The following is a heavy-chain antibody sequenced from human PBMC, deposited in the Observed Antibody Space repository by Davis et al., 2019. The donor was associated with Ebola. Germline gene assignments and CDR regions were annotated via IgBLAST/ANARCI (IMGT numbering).Heavy chain of an antibody. Sequence: MPSETLSLTCTVSGGSISSGGYYWSWIRQHPGKGLEWIGYIYYSGSTYYNPSLKSRVTISVDTSKNQFSLKLSSVTAADTAVYYCARQYDSSGYPFDYWGQGTLVTVSS. J-gene: IGHJ4*02. CDR3: ARQYDSSGYPFDY. CDR1: GGSISSGGYY. D-gene: IGHD3-22*01. V-gene: IGHV4-31*03. CDR2: IYYSGST.